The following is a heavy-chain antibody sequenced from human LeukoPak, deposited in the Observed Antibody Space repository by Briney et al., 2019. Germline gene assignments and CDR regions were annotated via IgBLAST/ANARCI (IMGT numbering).Heavy chain of an antibody. Sequence: GGSLRLSCAASGFTFSSYGMHWVRQAPGKGLEWVAFIRYDGSNKYYADSVKGRFTISRDNSKNTLYLQMNSLRAEDTAVYYCAKLTTMIVGNPTGLDYWGQGTLVTVSS. J-gene: IGHJ4*02. V-gene: IGHV3-30*02. D-gene: IGHD3-22*01. CDR2: IRYDGSNK. CDR3: AKLTTMIVGNPTGLDY. CDR1: GFTFSSYG.